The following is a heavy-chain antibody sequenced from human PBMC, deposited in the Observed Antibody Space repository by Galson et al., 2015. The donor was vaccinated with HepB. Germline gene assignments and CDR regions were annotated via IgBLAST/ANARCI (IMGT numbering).Heavy chain of an antibody. Sequence: CAISGDSVSSNTAARNWIRQSPSRGLERLGRTYYRSKWYQDYAVSVKSRMTINSDTSKNQFSLHLNSVTPEDTAVYYCARVRTRRPPHYYYGLDVWGHGTTVTVSS. J-gene: IGHJ6*02. CDR2: TYYRSKWYQ. V-gene: IGHV6-1*01. CDR3: ARVRTRRPPHYYYGLDV. CDR1: GDSVSSNTAA.